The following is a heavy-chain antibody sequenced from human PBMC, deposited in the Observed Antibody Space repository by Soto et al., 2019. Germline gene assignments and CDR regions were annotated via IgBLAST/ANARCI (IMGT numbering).Heavy chain of an antibody. J-gene: IGHJ6*02. D-gene: IGHD3-22*01. CDR2: INPNSGGT. CDR3: ARGSHVNIYYYDSSGYYGTPTSLYGMDV. Sequence: ASVKVSCKASGYTFTGYYMHWVRQAPGQGLEWMGWINPNSGGTNYAQKFQGRVTMTRDTSISIAYMELSRLRSDDTAVYYCARGSHVNIYYYDSSGYYGTPTSLYGMDVWGQGTTVTVSS. V-gene: IGHV1-2*02. CDR1: GYTFTGYY.